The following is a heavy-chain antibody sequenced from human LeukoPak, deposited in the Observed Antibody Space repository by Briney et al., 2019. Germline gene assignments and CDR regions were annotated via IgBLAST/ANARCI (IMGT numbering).Heavy chain of an antibody. J-gene: IGHJ5*02. CDR3: ARALYRDDWNDGGS. CDR2: INSDGSST. D-gene: IGHD1-1*01. CDR1: GFTFSFYW. Sequence: GGSLRLSCAASGFTFSFYWMHWVRQAPGKGLVWVSRINSDGSSTSYADSVKGRFTISRDNAKNMLYLQMHSLRAEDTAVYYCARALYRDDWNDGGSWGQGTLVTVSS. V-gene: IGHV3-74*01.